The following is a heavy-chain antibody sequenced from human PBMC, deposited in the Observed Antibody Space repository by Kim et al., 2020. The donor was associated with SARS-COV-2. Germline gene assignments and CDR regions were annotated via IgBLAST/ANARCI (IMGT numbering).Heavy chain of an antibody. J-gene: IGHJ6*02. CDR3: ARGDYYVYYYYGMDV. V-gene: IGHV3-11*04. CDR1: GFTFSDYY. CDR2: ISSSGSTI. D-gene: IGHD3-22*01. Sequence: GGSLRLSCAASGFTFSDYYMSWIRQAPGKGLEWVSYISSSGSTIYYADSVKGRFTVSRDNAKNSLYLQMNSLRAEDTAVYYCARGDYYVYYYYGMDVWGQGTTVTVSS.